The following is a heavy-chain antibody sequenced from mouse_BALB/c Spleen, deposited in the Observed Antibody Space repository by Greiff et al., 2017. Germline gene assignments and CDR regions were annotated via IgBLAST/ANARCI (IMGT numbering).Heavy chain of an antibody. D-gene: IGHD3-1*01. CDR3: ARGSSGAYYAMDY. J-gene: IGHJ4*01. CDR1: GYTFTSYW. CDR2: IYPGDGDT. Sequence: VQLQQSGAELARPGASVKLSCKASGYTFTSYWMQWVKQRPGQGLEWIGAIYPGDGDTRYTQKFKGKATLTADKSSSTAYMQLSSLASEDSAVYYCARGSSGAYYAMDYWGQGTSVTVSS. V-gene: IGHV1-87*01.